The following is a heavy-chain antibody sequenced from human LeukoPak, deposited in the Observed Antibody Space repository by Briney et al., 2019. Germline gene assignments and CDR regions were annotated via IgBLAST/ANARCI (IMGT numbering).Heavy chain of an antibody. J-gene: IGHJ5*02. Sequence: ASVKVSCKASGYTFTSYYMHWVRQAPGQGLEWMGIINPSGGSTSYAQKLQGRVTMTRDMSTSTDYMELSSLRSEDTAVYYGARDNSVEDTAWWFDPWGQGTLVTVSS. V-gene: IGHV1-46*01. CDR3: ARDNSVEDTAWWFDP. D-gene: IGHD4-23*01. CDR1: GYTFTSYY. CDR2: INPSGGST.